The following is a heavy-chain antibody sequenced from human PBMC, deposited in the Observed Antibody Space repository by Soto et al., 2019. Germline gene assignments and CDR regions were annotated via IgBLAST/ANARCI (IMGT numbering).Heavy chain of an antibody. Sequence: GASVKVSCKASGYTFTSYAMHWVRQAPGQRLEWMGWINAGNGNTKYSQKFQGRVTITRDTSASTAYMELSSLGSEDTAVYYCAIDAYYDFWSGYYKIVYSGQGTLVTVSS. J-gene: IGHJ4*02. D-gene: IGHD3-3*01. V-gene: IGHV1-3*01. CDR2: INAGNGNT. CDR3: AIDAYYDFWSGYYKIVY. CDR1: GYTFTSYA.